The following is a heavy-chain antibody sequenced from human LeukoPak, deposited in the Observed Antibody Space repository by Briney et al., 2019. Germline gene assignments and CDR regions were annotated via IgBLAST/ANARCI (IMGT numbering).Heavy chain of an antibody. Sequence: RGESLKISCTASGYSFTTYWIGWVRQMPGEGLEWMGIIYPGDSDTRYSPSFQGQVTISADKSISTAYLQWSSLKASDTAMYYCARLRIAAAGTNWFDPWGQGTLVTVSS. CDR1: GYSFTTYW. CDR3: ARLRIAAAGTNWFDP. J-gene: IGHJ5*02. V-gene: IGHV5-51*01. CDR2: IYPGDSDT. D-gene: IGHD6-13*01.